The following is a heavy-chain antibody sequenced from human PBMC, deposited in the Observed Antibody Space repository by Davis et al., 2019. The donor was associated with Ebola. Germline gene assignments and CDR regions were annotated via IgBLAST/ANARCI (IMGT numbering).Heavy chain of an antibody. Sequence: PGGSLRLSCAASGFTFSSYAMHWVRQAPGKGLEWVAVISYDGSNKYYADSVKGRFTISRDNSKNTLYLQMNSLRAEDTAVYYCARDIIAVASTGYGMDVWGQGTTVTVSS. V-gene: IGHV3-30*04. CDR1: GFTFSSYA. D-gene: IGHD6-19*01. CDR2: ISYDGSNK. CDR3: ARDIIAVASTGYGMDV. J-gene: IGHJ6*02.